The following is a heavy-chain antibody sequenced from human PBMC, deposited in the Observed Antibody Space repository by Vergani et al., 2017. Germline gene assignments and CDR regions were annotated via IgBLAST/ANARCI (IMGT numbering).Heavy chain of an antibody. CDR2: TWYDGNNK. D-gene: IGHD1-14*01. Sequence: QVQLVESGGGVVQPGRSLRLSCAASGFTFNQYGMHWVRQAPGKGMEWVAVTWYDGNNKQYADSVKGRFTICRDNSKRTMYLQMNSLRDEDTGVYYCARDLRLLYNRFDPWGQGTLVTVSS. V-gene: IGHV3-33*01. CDR3: ARDLRLLYNRFDP. J-gene: IGHJ5*02. CDR1: GFTFNQYG.